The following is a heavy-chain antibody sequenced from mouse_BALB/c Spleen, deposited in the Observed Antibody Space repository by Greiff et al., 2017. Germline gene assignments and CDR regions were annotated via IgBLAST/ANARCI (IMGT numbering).Heavy chain of an antibody. CDR1: GFTFSSYA. CDR3: ARSSSWFAY. CDR2: ISSGGST. V-gene: IGHV5-6-5*01. J-gene: IGHJ3*01. Sequence: EVQGVESGGGLVKPGGSLKLSCAASGFTFSSYAMSWVRQTPEKRLEWVASISSGGSTYYPDSVKGRFTISRDNARNILYLQMSSLRSEDTAMYYCARSSSWFAYWGQGTLVTVSA. D-gene: IGHD1-1*01.